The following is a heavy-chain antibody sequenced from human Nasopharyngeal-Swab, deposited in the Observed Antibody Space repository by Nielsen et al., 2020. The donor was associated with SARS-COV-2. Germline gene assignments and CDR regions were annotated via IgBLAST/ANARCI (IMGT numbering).Heavy chain of an antibody. V-gene: IGHV3-30*03. CDR2: ISYDGNNK. CDR3: ARDGDYSGWELTDY. J-gene: IGHJ4*02. D-gene: IGHD1-26*01. Sequence: GESLKISCAASGFTFSNHGMHWVRQAPGKGLEWVAVISYDGNNKFYADSAKGRFTISRDNFKNTLYLQMNSLRADDTAVYYCARDGDYSGWELTDYWGQGTLVTVSS. CDR1: GFTFSNHG.